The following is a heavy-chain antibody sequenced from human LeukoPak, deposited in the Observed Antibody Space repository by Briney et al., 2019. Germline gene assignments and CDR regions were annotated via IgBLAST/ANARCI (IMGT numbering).Heavy chain of an antibody. CDR1: GYTFTSYY. CDR2: INPSGGTT. Sequence: GASVKVSCKSSGYTFTSYYMRWVRQAPGQGLDWMGIINPSGGTTTYAQKFQGRVTMSRDTSTSTVYMELSGLSSEDTAVYYCARGDYYYDSGAYYAVPGVDWGQGTLVTVSS. D-gene: IGHD3-22*01. CDR3: ARGDYYYDSGAYYAVPGVD. V-gene: IGHV1-46*01. J-gene: IGHJ4*02.